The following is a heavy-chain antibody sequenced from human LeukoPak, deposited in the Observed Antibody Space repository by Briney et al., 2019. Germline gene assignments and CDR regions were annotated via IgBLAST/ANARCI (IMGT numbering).Heavy chain of an antibody. CDR2: IYYSGST. J-gene: IGHJ4*02. CDR1: GGSISSGGYY. Sequence: KTSETLSLTCTVSGGSISSGGYYWSWIRQHPGKGLEWIGYIYYSGSTYYNPSLKSRVTISVDTSKNQFSLKLSSVTAADTAVYYCARQSEGDFWSGYPHYFDYWGRGTLVTVSS. V-gene: IGHV4-39*01. CDR3: ARQSEGDFWSGYPHYFDY. D-gene: IGHD3-3*01.